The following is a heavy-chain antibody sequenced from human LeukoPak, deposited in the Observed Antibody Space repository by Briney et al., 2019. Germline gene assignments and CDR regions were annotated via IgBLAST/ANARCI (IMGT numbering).Heavy chain of an antibody. Sequence: ASVKVSCKASGYIFTSSGISWVRQAPGQGLEWMGWISAYNGYTNHAQMFQDRVTMTTDTSTTTAYMELRSLRSDDTAVYYCARSKGPYYYDRSGYRDYWGQGTLVTVSS. CDR1: GYIFTSSG. CDR3: ARSKGPYYYDRSGYRDY. J-gene: IGHJ4*02. CDR2: ISAYNGYT. D-gene: IGHD3-22*01. V-gene: IGHV1-18*01.